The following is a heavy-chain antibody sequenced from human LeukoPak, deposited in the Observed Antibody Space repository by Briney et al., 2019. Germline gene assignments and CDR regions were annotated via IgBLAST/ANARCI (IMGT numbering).Heavy chain of an antibody. CDR1: GFTVSSNY. V-gene: IGHV3-53*01. CDR3: ARVTTPGSYDSSGYYYAVAFDI. D-gene: IGHD3-22*01. Sequence: PGGSLRLSCAASGFTVSSNYMSWVRQAPGKGLEWVSVIYSGGSTYYADSVKGRFTISRDNSKNTLYLQMNSLRAEDTAVYYCARVTTPGSYDSSGYYYAVAFDIWGQGTMVTVSS. CDR2: IYSGGST. J-gene: IGHJ3*02.